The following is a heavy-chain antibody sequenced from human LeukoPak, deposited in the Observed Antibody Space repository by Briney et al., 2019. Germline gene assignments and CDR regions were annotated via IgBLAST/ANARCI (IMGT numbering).Heavy chain of an antibody. J-gene: IGHJ5*02. CDR2: ISGGGGST. D-gene: IGHD1-26*01. V-gene: IGHV3-23*01. CDR3: AKDVGPDGFGP. Sequence: GASLRLSCVASGFTFSSYAMSWVRQAPGKGLEWVSDISGGGGSTYYADSVKGRFTISRDNSKNTLYLQMNSLRGEDTAVYCCAKDVGPDGFGPWGQVMLVTVAS. CDR1: GFTFSSYA.